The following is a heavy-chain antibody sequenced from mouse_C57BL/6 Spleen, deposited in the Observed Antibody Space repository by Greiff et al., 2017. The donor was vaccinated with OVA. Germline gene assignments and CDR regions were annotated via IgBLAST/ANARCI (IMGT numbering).Heavy chain of an antibody. CDR1: GFTFSDFY. CDR2: SRNKANDYTT. D-gene: IGHD1-1*01. Sequence: EVMLVESGGGLVQSGRSLRLSCATSGFTFSDFYMEWVRQAPGKGLEWIAASRNKANDYTTEYSASVKGRFIVSRDTSQSILYLQMNALRAEDTAIYYCARDASTTVDWYFDVWGTGTTVTVSS. CDR3: ARDASTTVDWYFDV. V-gene: IGHV7-1*01. J-gene: IGHJ1*03.